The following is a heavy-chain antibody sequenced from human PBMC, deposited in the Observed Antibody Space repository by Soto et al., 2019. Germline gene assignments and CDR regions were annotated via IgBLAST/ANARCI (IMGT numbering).Heavy chain of an antibody. D-gene: IGHD3-9*01. CDR2: IIPIFGTA. Sequence: SVKVSCKASGGTFSSYAISWVRQAPGQGLEWMGGIIPIFGTANYAQKFQGRVTITADESTSTAYMELSSLRSEDTAVYYCARDRVDDILTATGRVLYGMDVWGQGTTVTVSS. J-gene: IGHJ6*02. CDR1: GGTFSSYA. CDR3: ARDRVDDILTATGRVLYGMDV. V-gene: IGHV1-69*13.